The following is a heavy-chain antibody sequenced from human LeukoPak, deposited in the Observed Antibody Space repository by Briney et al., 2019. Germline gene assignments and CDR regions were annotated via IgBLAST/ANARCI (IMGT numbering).Heavy chain of an antibody. Sequence: GGSLSLSCAASGLTVRNNFMSWVRQAPGKGLEWVSVLYSDGTTHYEDSVKGRFTISRDTSKNMLSLQMYSLRAEDTAVYYCAREKGRGVISPYFDSWGQGTLVTVSS. J-gene: IGHJ4*02. V-gene: IGHV3-53*01. CDR3: AREKGRGVISPYFDS. D-gene: IGHD3-10*01. CDR2: LYSDGTT. CDR1: GLTVRNNF.